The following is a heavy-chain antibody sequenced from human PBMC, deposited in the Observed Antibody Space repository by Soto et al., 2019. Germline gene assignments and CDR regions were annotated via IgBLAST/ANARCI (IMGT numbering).Heavy chain of an antibody. J-gene: IGHJ5*02. Sequence: EVELLESGGGLVEPGGSVRLSCAASGFTFRNYAMSWVRQAPGKGLEWVSSIHGEGAGSFYADAVKGRFTVSRDDSKEPLYLQMSSLRVDDTAVYYCVKDGVARNGNWDWFHPWGQGTLVTVAS. V-gene: IGHV3-23*01. CDR1: GFTFRNYA. CDR2: IHGEGAGS. D-gene: IGHD6-19*01. CDR3: VKDGVARNGNWDWFHP.